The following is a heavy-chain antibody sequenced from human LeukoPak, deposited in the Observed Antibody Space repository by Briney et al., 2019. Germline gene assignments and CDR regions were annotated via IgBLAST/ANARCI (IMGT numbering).Heavy chain of an antibody. Sequence: PSETLSLTCTVSGGSISTSFYYWVWIRQSPGKGLEWIASVYYGGSIYYHPSLKSRATMAVEMPKNQFSLKLRSVTAAATAVYYCARLYGDYAWGRGTLVTVSS. CDR2: VYYGGSI. J-gene: IGHJ5*02. CDR3: ARLYGDYA. V-gene: IGHV4-39*01. D-gene: IGHD4-17*01. CDR1: GGSISTSFYY.